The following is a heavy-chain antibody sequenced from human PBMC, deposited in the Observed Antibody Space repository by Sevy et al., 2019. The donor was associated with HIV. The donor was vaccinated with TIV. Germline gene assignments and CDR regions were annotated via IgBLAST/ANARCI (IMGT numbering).Heavy chain of an antibody. D-gene: IGHD2-8*01. CDR2: LSFGCGKI. CDR3: AREGCTRPHDY. CDR1: GFAFYDYS. J-gene: IGHJ4*02. Sequence: QHGGSLRLSCAASGFAFYDYSMSWIRQAPGKGLEWVATLSFGCGKINYADSVKGRFTISRDNSKNSFYLQMDNLRVEDTALYYCAREGCTRPHDYWGQGIRVTVSS. V-gene: IGHV3-23*01.